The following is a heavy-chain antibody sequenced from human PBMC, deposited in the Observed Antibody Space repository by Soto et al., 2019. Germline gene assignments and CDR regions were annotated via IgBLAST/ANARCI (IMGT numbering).Heavy chain of an antibody. D-gene: IGHD3-10*01. Sequence: EVQLVESGGGLVQPGGSLRLSCTASGVTFSSYSMVWVRQAPGKGLEWVSYISSGSSSIYYADSVKGRFSTSRDNAKNSTSLQMNSLRVEDTGVYYCARELGFDAVARMDVWGQGTTVTVSS. CDR1: GVTFSSYS. V-gene: IGHV3-48*01. J-gene: IGHJ6*02. CDR2: ISSGSSSI. CDR3: ARELGFDAVARMDV.